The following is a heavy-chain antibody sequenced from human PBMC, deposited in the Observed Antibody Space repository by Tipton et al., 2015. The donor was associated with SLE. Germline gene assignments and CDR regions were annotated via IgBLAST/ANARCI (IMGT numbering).Heavy chain of an antibody. Sequence: TLSLTCAVYGGSFSGYYWSWIRQPPGKGLEWIGEINHSGSTNYNPSLKSRVTISVDTSKNQFSLKLSSVTAADTAVYYCARGRGLWPNDAFDIWGQGTMVTVSS. V-gene: IGHV4-34*01. CDR1: GGSFSGYY. J-gene: IGHJ3*02. CDR3: ARGRGLWPNDAFDI. CDR2: INHSGST. D-gene: IGHD3-16*01.